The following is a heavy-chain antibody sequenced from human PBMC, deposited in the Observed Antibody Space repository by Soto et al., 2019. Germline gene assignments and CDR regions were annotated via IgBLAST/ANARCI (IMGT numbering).Heavy chain of an antibody. V-gene: IGHV4-34*01. Sequence: PSETLSLTCAVYGGSFSGYYWSWIRQPPGKGLEWIGEINHSGSTNYNPSLKSRVTISVDTSKNQFSLKLSSVTAADTAVYYCARGYDYGVPYYYYYMDVWGKGTTVTVSS. D-gene: IGHD4-17*01. CDR2: INHSGST. J-gene: IGHJ6*03. CDR1: GGSFSGYY. CDR3: ARGYDYGVPYYYYYMDV.